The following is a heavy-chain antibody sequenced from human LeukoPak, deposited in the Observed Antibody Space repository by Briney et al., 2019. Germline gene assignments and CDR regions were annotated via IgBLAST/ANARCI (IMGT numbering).Heavy chain of an antibody. CDR3: AKAYCGGDCYSNYYYYMDV. J-gene: IGHJ6*03. CDR1: GFTFSDYY. V-gene: IGHV3-11*04. D-gene: IGHD2-21*01. CDR2: ISSSSSTI. Sequence: GGSLRLSCAASGFTFSDYYMSWIRQAPGKGLDWVSYISSSSSTIYYADSVKGRFTISRDNAKNSLYLQMNSLRAEDTAVYYCAKAYCGGDCYSNYYYYMDVWGKGTTVTVSS.